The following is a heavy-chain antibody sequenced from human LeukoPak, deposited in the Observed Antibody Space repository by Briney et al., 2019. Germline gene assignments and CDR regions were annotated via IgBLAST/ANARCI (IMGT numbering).Heavy chain of an antibody. CDR2: INAGNGNT. V-gene: IGHV1-3*01. J-gene: IGHJ4*02. Sequence: GASVKVSCKASGYTFTSYAMHWVRQAPGQRLEWMGWINAGNGNTKYSQKFQVRVTITRDTSASTAYMELSSLRSEDTAVYYCARGTYYYGSGSYYLHYWGQGTLVTVSS. D-gene: IGHD3-10*01. CDR3: ARGTYYYGSGSYYLHY. CDR1: GYTFTSYA.